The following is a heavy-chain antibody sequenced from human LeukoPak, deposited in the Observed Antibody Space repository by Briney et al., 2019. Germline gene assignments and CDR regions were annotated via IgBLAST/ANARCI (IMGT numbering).Heavy chain of an antibody. D-gene: IGHD2-15*01. J-gene: IGHJ4*02. CDR1: GFTFSNYD. V-gene: IGHV3-13*04. Sequence: GGSLRLSCAASGFTFSNYDMRWGRQATGKGLEWVSAIGTAGDTYYQGSVRGRFTMSRENAKNSLYLQMNSLTAGDTAVYYCARGADTHFEYWGQGILVTVSS. CDR3: ARGADTHFEY. CDR2: IGTAGDT.